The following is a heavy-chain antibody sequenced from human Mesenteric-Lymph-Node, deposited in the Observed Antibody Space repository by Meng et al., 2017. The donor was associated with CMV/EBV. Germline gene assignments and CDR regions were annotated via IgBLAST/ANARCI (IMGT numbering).Heavy chain of an antibody. CDR1: GFTVSSNY. V-gene: IGHV3-66*03. J-gene: IGHJ6*02. D-gene: IGHD3-10*01. Sequence: GGSLRLSCAASGFTVSSNYMSWVRQAPGKGLEWVSVVYKSGRTNYADSVEGRFTISRDNSKNTIYLQMSSLRPDDTALYYCARDEDGVNGMDVWGQGTTVTVSS. CDR3: ARDEDGVNGMDV. CDR2: VYKSGRT.